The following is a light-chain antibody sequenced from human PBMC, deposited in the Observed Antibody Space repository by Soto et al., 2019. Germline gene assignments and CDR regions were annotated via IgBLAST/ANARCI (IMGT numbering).Light chain of an antibody. CDR1: QSISSY. J-gene: IGKJ4*01. V-gene: IGKV1-39*01. CDR2: AAS. CDR3: QQSYSIPLT. Sequence: VTPSPSSLSASVGDRVNITCXSSQSISSYLNWYQQKPGKAPKLLIYAASSLQSGVPSRFSGSGSGTDFTLTISSLQPEDFATYYCQQSYSIPLTFGGGTKVEIK.